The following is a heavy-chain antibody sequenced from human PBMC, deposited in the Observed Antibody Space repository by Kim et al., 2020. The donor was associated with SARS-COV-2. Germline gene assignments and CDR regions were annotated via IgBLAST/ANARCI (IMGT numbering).Heavy chain of an antibody. V-gene: IGHV3-21*01. J-gene: IGHJ4*02. CDR2: ISSSSSYI. CDR3: ARDPDSSSWYRGTGY. D-gene: IGHD6-13*01. Sequence: GGSLRLSCAASGFTFSHYSMNWVRQAPGKGLEWVSSISSSSSYIYYADSVKGRFTISRDNAKNSLYLQMNSLRAADTAVYYCARDPDSSSWYRGTGYWGQGTLVTVSS. CDR1: GFTFSHYS.